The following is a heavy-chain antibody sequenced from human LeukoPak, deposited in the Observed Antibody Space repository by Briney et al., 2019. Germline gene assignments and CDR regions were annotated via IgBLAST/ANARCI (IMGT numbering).Heavy chain of an antibody. CDR3: VRQAQEDY. CDR2: ISYDGSNK. J-gene: IGHJ4*02. Sequence: PGRSLRLSCAASGFTFSNYGMHWVRQAPGKGLEWVAVISYDGSNKYYADSVKGRFTISRDNSKNTLYLQMNSLRVEDSATYYCVRQAQEDYWGQGTPVTVSA. V-gene: IGHV3-30*03. D-gene: IGHD6-25*01. CDR1: GFTFSNYG.